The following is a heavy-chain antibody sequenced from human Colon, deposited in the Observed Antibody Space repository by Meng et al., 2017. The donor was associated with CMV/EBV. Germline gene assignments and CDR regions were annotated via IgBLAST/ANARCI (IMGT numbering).Heavy chain of an antibody. J-gene: IGHJ4*02. Sequence: GESLKISCAASGFTVSSNYMSWVRQAPGKGLEWVSVIYSGGSTYYADSVKGRFTISRDNSKNTLYLQMNSLRAEDTAVYYCARDLTTTLDYWGQGTLFTFSS. CDR1: GFTVSSNY. V-gene: IGHV3-66*02. D-gene: IGHD1-14*01. CDR2: IYSGGST. CDR3: ARDLTTTLDY.